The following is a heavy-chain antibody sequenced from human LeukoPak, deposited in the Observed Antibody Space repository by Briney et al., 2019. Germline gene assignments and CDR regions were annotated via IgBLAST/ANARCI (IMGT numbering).Heavy chain of an antibody. Sequence: SETLFLTCTVSGVSINSHYWSWLRQPPGKRLEWIGFIYDSGSANYKSSLKSRVTMTVDTSKNQFSLKLNSVTAAATAVYYCARVLQNYYHMDVWGKGTTVTVSS. V-gene: IGHV4-59*11. CDR2: IYDSGSA. CDR1: GVSINSHY. D-gene: IGHD3-3*01. J-gene: IGHJ6*03. CDR3: ARVLQNYYHMDV.